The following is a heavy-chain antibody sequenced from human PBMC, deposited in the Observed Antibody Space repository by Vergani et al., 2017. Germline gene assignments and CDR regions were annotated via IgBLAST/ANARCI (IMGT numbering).Heavy chain of an antibody. Sequence: EVQLVESGGGLVQPGRSLRLSCTASGFTFGDYAMSWVRQAPGKGLEWVGFIRSKAYGGTTEYAASVKGRFTISRDNAKNTLYLQMNSLRAEDTAVYYCARLSRGRDTDWFDPWGQGTLVTVSS. CDR2: IRSKAYGGTT. V-gene: IGHV3-49*04. CDR3: ARLSRGRDTDWFDP. D-gene: IGHD6-25*01. J-gene: IGHJ5*02. CDR1: GFTFGDYA.